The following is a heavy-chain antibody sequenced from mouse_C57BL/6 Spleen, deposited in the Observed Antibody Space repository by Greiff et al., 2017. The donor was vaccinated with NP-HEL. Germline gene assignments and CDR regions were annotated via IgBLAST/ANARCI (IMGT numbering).Heavy chain of an antibody. D-gene: IGHD1-1*01. CDR2: INPGSGGT. CDR1: GYAFTTYL. Sequence: QVQLQQSGAELVRPGTSVKVSCKASGYAFTTYLIEWVKQRPGQGLEWIGVINPGSGGTNYNEKFKGKATLTADKSSSTAYMQLSSLTSEDSAVYFCARSGTTVVALDFDVWGTGTTVTVSS. CDR3: ARSGTTVVALDFDV. J-gene: IGHJ1*03. V-gene: IGHV1-54*01.